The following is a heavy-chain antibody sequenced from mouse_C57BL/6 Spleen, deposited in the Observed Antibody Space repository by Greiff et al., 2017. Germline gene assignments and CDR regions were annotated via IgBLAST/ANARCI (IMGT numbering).Heavy chain of an antibody. Sequence: VQLQQSGAELVKPGASVKISCKASGYAFSSYWMNWVKQRPGKGLEWIGQIYPGDGDTNYNGKFKGKATLTADKSSSTAYLQLSSLTSAEYSVYYCAREGYGNSWFAYWGQGTLVTVSA. CDR3: AREGYGNSWFAY. CDR2: IYPGDGDT. D-gene: IGHD2-10*02. V-gene: IGHV1-80*01. J-gene: IGHJ3*01. CDR1: GYAFSSYW.